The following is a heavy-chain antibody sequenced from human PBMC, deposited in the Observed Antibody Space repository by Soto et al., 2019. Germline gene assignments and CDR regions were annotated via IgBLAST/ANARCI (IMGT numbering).Heavy chain of an antibody. CDR2: IYYSGST. D-gene: IGHD3-9*01. CDR1: GGSISSYY. Sequence: SETLSLTCTVSGGSISSYYWSWIRQPPGKGLEWIGYIYYSGSTNYNPSLKSRVTISVDTSKNQFSLKLSSVTAADTAVYYCARVHYDILTGYYNGWFDPWGKGTLVPVDS. J-gene: IGHJ5*02. CDR3: ARVHYDILTGYYNGWFDP. V-gene: IGHV4-59*01.